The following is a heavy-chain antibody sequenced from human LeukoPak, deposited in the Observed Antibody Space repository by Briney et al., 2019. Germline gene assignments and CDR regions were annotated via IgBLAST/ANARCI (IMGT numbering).Heavy chain of an antibody. Sequence: ASVKVSCKASGYTFTGYYMHWVRQAPGQGLEWMGIINPSGGSTSYAQKFQGRVTMTRDTSTSTVYMELSSLRSEDTAVYCCARDALPATAYDYWGQGTLVTVSS. CDR2: INPSGGST. CDR3: ARDALPATAYDY. J-gene: IGHJ4*02. CDR1: GYTFTGYY. V-gene: IGHV1-46*01. D-gene: IGHD2-21*02.